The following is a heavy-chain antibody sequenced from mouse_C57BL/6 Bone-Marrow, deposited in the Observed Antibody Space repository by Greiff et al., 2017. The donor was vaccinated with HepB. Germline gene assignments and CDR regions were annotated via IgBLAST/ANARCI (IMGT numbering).Heavy chain of an antibody. CDR2: IHPNSGST. V-gene: IGHV1-64*01. J-gene: IGHJ3*01. Sequence: VKLVESGAELVKPGASVKLSCKASGYTFTSYWMHWVKQRPGQGLEWIGMIHPNSGSTNYNEKFKSKATLTVDKSSSTAYMQLSSLTSEDSAVYYCARGGYDEAYWGQGTLVTVSA. D-gene: IGHD2-2*01. CDR3: ARGGYDEAY. CDR1: GYTFTSYW.